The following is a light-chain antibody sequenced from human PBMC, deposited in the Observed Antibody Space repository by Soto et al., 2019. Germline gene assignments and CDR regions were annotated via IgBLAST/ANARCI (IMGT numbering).Light chain of an antibody. CDR1: QSISNNH. CDR3: EYYGTSTT. Sequence: EIVLTQSPGTLSLSPGERVTLSCRASQSISNNHLAWYQQKPGQAPRLLIHGTSNRATGIPDRFSGSGSGTDFTLTFSRLEPEDFAVYYCEYYGTSTTFGGGTKVDTK. CDR2: GTS. V-gene: IGKV3-20*01. J-gene: IGKJ4*01.